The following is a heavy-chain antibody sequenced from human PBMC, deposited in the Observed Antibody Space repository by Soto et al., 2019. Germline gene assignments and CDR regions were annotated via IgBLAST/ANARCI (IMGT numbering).Heavy chain of an antibody. CDR3: AKDLLASEERHPAYYYGMDV. J-gene: IGHJ6*02. Sequence: GGSLRLSCAASGFTFSSYAMSWVRQAPGKGLEWVSAISGSGGSTYYADSVKGRFTISRDNSKNTLYLQMNSLRAEDTAVYYCAKDLLASEERHPAYYYGMDVWRQGTTVPVSS. D-gene: IGHD1-1*01. CDR2: ISGSGGST. CDR1: GFTFSSYA. V-gene: IGHV3-23*01.